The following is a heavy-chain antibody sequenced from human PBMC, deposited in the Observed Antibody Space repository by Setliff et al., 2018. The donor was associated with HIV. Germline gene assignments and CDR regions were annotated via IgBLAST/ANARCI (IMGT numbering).Heavy chain of an antibody. CDR3: AIRDRSFDFWSGYYQRDF. D-gene: IGHD3-3*01. J-gene: IGHJ4*02. Sequence: SETLSLTCNVSGVSFTSSTYYWGWVRQPPGKGLEWIGSIYYSGTTYYKSSLKSRVTISVDASETHFSLRLTSVSAADTGVYYCAIRDRSFDFWSGYYQRDFWSQGTLVTVSS. CDR1: GVSFTSSTYY. V-gene: IGHV4-39*02. CDR2: IYYSGTT.